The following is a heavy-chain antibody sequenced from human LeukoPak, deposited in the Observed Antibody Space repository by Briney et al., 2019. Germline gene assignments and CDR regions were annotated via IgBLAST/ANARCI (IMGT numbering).Heavy chain of an antibody. J-gene: IGHJ4*02. D-gene: IGHD3-16*02. Sequence: PSETLSLTCTVSGGSISSSSYYWGWIRQPPGKGLEWIGGIYYSGSTYYNPSLKSRVTISVDTSKNQFSLKLSSVTAADTAVYYCARFLNMITFGGVIAAYFDYWGQGTLVTVSS. CDR1: GGSISSSSYY. V-gene: IGHV4-39*01. CDR3: ARFLNMITFGGVIAAYFDY. CDR2: IYYSGST.